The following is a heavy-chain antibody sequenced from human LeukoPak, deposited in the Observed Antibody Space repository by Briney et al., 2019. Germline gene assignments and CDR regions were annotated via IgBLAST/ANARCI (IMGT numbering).Heavy chain of an antibody. D-gene: IGHD3-22*01. V-gene: IGHV4-61*01. CDR3: ARGDDSSGCYYSHNRFDP. J-gene: IGHJ5*02. CDR2: IYYSGST. Sequence: SETLSLTCTVSGGSVSSGSYYWSWIRQPPGKGLEWIGYIYYSGSTNYSPSLKSRVTISVDTSKNQFSLKLSSVTAADTAVYYCARGDDSSGCYYSHNRFDPWGQGTLVTVSS. CDR1: GGSVSSGSYY.